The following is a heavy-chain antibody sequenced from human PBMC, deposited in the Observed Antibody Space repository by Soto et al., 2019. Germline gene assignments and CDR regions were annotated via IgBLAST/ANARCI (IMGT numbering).Heavy chain of an antibody. CDR3: ARDVYSYGYYYYGMDV. Sequence: LRLSCAASGFTFSSYEMNWVRQAPGKGLEWVSYISSSGSTIYYADSVKGRFTISRDNAKNSLYLQMNSLRAEDTAVYYCARDVYSYGYYYYGMDVWGQGTTVTVSS. CDR1: GFTFSSYE. D-gene: IGHD5-18*01. CDR2: ISSSGSTI. V-gene: IGHV3-48*03. J-gene: IGHJ6*02.